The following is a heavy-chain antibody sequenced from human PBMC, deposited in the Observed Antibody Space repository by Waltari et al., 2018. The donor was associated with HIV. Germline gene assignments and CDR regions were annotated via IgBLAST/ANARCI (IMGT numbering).Heavy chain of an antibody. CDR3: ARAVQGYCSGGSCENYFDY. V-gene: IGHV4-39*01. CDR1: GGSISSSSYY. CDR2: IYYRVRP. Sequence: QLQLQESGPGLVKPSETLSLTCTVSGGSISSSSYYWGWIRQPPGKGLEWIGSIYYRVRPDYNPSLKGRGTISVDTSKNQFSLKLSSVTAADTAVYYCARAVQGYCSGGSCENYFDYWGQGTLVTVSS. J-gene: IGHJ4*02. D-gene: IGHD2-15*01.